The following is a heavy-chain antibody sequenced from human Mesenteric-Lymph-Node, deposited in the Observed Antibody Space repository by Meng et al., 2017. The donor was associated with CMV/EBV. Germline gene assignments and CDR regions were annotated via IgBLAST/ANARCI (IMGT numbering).Heavy chain of an antibody. V-gene: IGHV4-39*07. D-gene: IGHD2-2*01. CDR2: IYYSGST. Sequence: SETLSLTCTVSGGSISSSSYYWGWIRQPPGKGLEWIGSIYYSGSTYYNPSLKSRVTISVDTSKNQFSLKLSSVTAADTAVYYCARGLYIVVVPAAISWFDPWGQGTLVTVSS. J-gene: IGHJ5*02. CDR1: GGSISSSSYY. CDR3: ARGLYIVVVPAAISWFDP.